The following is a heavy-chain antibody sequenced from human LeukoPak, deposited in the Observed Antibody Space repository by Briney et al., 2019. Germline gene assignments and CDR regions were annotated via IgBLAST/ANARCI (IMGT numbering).Heavy chain of an antibody. CDR2: IGGSGGAI. Sequence: PGGSLRLSCGASGFTFSRYAMSWVRQAPGKGLQWVSEIGGSGGAIYYADSVKGRFTISRDNSKNTLYLQMNSLRAEDTAVYYCARDGIFGVVIPNDAFDIWGQGTMVTVSS. CDR1: GFTFSRYA. D-gene: IGHD3-3*01. V-gene: IGHV3-23*01. J-gene: IGHJ3*02. CDR3: ARDGIFGVVIPNDAFDI.